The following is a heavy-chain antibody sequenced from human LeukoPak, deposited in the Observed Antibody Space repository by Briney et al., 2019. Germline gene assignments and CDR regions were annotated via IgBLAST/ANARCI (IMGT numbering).Heavy chain of an antibody. CDR3: VRSRLDGYDSGGYLYYFDY. D-gene: IGHD3-22*01. Sequence: ASVKVSCKASGYTFTGYCVHWVRQAPGQGLEWTGRINPNADITTYAQKFQGRVTVTRDTSINTAYMELSSLRSGDTAVYYCVRSRLDGYDSGGYLYYFDYWGQGTLVTVSS. CDR2: INPNADIT. J-gene: IGHJ4*02. V-gene: IGHV1-2*06. CDR1: GYTFTGYC.